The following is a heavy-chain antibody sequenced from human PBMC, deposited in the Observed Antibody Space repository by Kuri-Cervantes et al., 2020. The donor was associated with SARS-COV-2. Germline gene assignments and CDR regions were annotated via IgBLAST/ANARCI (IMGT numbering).Heavy chain of an antibody. CDR3: TTLIDY. CDR2: IRSKAYGGTT. V-gene: IGHV3-49*04. CDR1: GFTFGDYA. Sequence: GESLKISCTASGFTFGDYAMSWVRQAPGKGLEWVGFIRSKAYGGTTEYAASVKGRFTISRDDSKNTAYLQMNSLKTEDTAVYYCTTLIDYWGQGALVTVSS. J-gene: IGHJ4*02.